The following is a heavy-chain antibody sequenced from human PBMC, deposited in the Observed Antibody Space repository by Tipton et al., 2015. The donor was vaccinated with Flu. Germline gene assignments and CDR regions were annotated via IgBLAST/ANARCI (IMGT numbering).Heavy chain of an antibody. D-gene: IGHD6-19*01. CDR3: ARVLAVGPDAFDI. J-gene: IGHJ3*02. CDR2: IKQDGSEK. Sequence: SLRLSCAASGFTFSSYWMSWVRQAPGKGLEWVANIKQDGSEKYYMDSVKGRFAISRDNAKNSLYLQMNSLRAEDTAVYYCARVLAVGPDAFDIWGQGTMVTVSS. V-gene: IGHV3-7*01. CDR1: GFTFSSYW.